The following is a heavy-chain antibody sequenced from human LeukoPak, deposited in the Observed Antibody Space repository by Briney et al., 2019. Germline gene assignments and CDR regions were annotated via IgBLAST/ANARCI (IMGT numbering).Heavy chain of an antibody. J-gene: IGHJ4*02. CDR1: GFTFSSYA. Sequence: GSLRLSCAASGFTFSSYAMSWVRQAPGKGLEWVARVKSRSAGETTDYAAPVKGRFTISRDDSKNTLYLQMNSLKTEDTAIYYCTLIQGWGSGSYYRDFWGQGTLVTVSS. CDR3: TLIQGWGSGSYYRDF. CDR2: VKSRSAGETT. D-gene: IGHD3-10*01. V-gene: IGHV3-15*01.